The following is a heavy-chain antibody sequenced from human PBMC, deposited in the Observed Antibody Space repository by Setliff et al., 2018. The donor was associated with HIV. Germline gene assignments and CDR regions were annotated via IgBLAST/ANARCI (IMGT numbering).Heavy chain of an antibody. CDR1: GFTFSGST. CDR2: IGSKANSYAT. D-gene: IGHD6-19*01. V-gene: IGHV3-73*01. CDR3: TSGVEQWLIRGY. Sequence: GGSLRLSCAASGFTFSGSTMYWVRQASGKGLEWVGRIGSKANSYATVYAASVRGRFTISRDDSENTAYLQMNSLKTEDTAVYYCTSGVEQWLIRGYWGQGTLVTVSS. J-gene: IGHJ4*02.